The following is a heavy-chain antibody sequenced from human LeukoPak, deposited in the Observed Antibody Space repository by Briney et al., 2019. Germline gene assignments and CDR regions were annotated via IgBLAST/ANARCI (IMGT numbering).Heavy chain of an antibody. CDR1: GYTFTGYY. V-gene: IGHV1-2*04. J-gene: IGHJ3*02. CDR3: ASSSYYYDSSGSHAFDI. D-gene: IGHD3-22*01. Sequence: ASVKVSCKASGYTFTGYYMHWVRQAPGQGLEWMGWINPNSGGTNYAQKFQGWVTMTRDTSISTAYMELSRLRSDDTAVYYCASSSYYYDSSGSHAFDIWGQGTMVTVSS. CDR2: INPNSGGT.